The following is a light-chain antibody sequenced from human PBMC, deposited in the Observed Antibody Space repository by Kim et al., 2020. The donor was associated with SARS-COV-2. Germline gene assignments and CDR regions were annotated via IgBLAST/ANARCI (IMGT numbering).Light chain of an antibody. Sequence: QPASVSRSPGQSITISCTGTSSDVGGYIYVSWYQHHPGKAPKLMIYSVSKRPSGVSNRFSGSKSGNTASLTISGLQAEDEADYYCSSYTSSSTYVFGTGTKVTVL. CDR3: SSYTSSSTYV. V-gene: IGLV2-14*03. CDR2: SVS. J-gene: IGLJ1*01. CDR1: SSDVGGYIY.